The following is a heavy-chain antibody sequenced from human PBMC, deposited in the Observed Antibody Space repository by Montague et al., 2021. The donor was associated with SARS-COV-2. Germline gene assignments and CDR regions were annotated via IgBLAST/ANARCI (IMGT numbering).Heavy chain of an antibody. D-gene: IGHD3-9*01. CDR2: IHSAGRGT. CDR1: GFPFSNSP. J-gene: IGHJ5*02. CDR3: AKVGDILTGYCLINLDA. Sequence: SLSLSLSASGFPFSNSPMSWFRQAPGKGLDWVSVIHSAGRGTYYADSVQGRFTISRDNLKNTVYLQMNSLRDVDTALYYCAKVGDILTGYCLINLDAWGQGTLVVVSS. V-gene: IGHV3-23*03.